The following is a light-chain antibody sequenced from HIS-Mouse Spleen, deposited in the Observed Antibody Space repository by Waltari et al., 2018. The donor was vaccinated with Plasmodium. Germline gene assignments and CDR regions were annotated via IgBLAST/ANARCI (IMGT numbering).Light chain of an antibody. CDR1: SRDVVGSNY. CDR2: DVS. Sequence: QSALTQPRSVSGSPGQSVTISCTGTSRDVVGSNYVSWYQQHPGKAPKLMIYDVSKRPAGVPDRFSGSKSGNTASLTISGLQAEDEADYYCCSYAGSYTWVFGGGTKLTVL. J-gene: IGLJ3*02. V-gene: IGLV2-11*01. CDR3: CSYAGSYTWV.